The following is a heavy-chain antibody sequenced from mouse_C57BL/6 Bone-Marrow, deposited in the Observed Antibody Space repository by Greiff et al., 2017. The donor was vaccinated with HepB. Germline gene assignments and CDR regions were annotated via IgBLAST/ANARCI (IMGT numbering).Heavy chain of an antibody. CDR2: IWTGGGT. V-gene: IGHV2-9-1*01. D-gene: IGHD2-3*01. Sequence: VQLQQSGPGLVAPSQSLSITCTVSGFSLTSYAISWVRQPPGKGLEWLGVIWTGGGTNYNSALKSRLSISKDNSKSQVFLKMNSLQTDDTARYYCARRGGYYVNYAMDYWGQGTSVTVSS. CDR3: ARRGGYYVNYAMDY. CDR1: GFSLTSYA. J-gene: IGHJ4*01.